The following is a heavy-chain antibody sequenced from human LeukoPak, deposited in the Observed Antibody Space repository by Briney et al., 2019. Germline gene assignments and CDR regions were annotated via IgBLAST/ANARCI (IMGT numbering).Heavy chain of an antibody. J-gene: IGHJ4*02. Sequence: SETLSLTCSVSGGSTSSSRYYWGWIRQPPGKGLEWIGTIYYIVSTYYNPSLKSRVTISVDTSKNQFFPKLSSVTAADTAVYYCARQDKFYDVLPGYYLDYWGQGTQVTVSS. CDR3: ARQDKFYDVLPGYYLDY. D-gene: IGHD3-9*01. CDR1: GGSTSSSRYY. V-gene: IGHV4-39*01. CDR2: IYYIVST.